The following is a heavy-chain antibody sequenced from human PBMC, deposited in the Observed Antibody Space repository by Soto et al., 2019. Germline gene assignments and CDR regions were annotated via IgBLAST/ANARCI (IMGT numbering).Heavy chain of an antibody. Sequence: ASVKVSCKASGFTFTSSAVQWVRQARGQRLEWIGWIVVGSGNTNYAQKLQERVTITRDMSTSTAYMEVSSLRSEITAVDYCAAPLGPRSPEIWGQGTLVTVSS. D-gene: IGHD7-27*01. CDR2: IVVGSGNT. CDR3: AAPLGPRSPEI. J-gene: IGHJ4*02. V-gene: IGHV1-58*01. CDR1: GFTFTSSA.